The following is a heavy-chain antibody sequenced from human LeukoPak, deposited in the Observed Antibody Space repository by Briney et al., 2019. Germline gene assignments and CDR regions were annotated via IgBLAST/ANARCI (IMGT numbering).Heavy chain of an antibody. J-gene: IGHJ6*02. CDR1: GFTVSNND. CDR3: ARGAGAYKHYAMDV. CDR2: IYIGGRT. V-gene: IGHV3-66*01. Sequence: LGGSLRLSCAASGFTVSNNDMNWVRQARGKGLEWGSGIYIGGRTISGDSVRGRFTISRDNSKNTLYLQMNSLRSEDTALYYCARGAGAYKHYAMDVWGQGTTVAVSS. D-gene: IGHD6-19*01.